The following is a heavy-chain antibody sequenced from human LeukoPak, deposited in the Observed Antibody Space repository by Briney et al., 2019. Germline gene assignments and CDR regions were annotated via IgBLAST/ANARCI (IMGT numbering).Heavy chain of an antibody. J-gene: IGHJ4*02. D-gene: IGHD1-26*01. Sequence: PGGSLRLSCAASGFTVSSNYMSWVRQAPGKGLEWVSVIYSGGSTYYADSVKGRFTISRDNSKNTLYLQMNSLRAEDTAVYYCARLENKVGAPYFDYWGQGTLVTVSS. CDR1: GFTVSSNY. V-gene: IGHV3-53*01. CDR2: IYSGGST. CDR3: ARLENKVGAPYFDY.